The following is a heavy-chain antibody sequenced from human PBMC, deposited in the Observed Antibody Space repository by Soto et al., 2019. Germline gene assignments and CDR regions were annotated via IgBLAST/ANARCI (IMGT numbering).Heavy chain of an antibody. Sequence: GKVLEWVSAISGSGGSTYYADYVKGRFTISRDNSKNTLYLQMNSLRAEDTAVYFFFFQAEDGIRDVRSVSAFLLKRSSDL. CDR3: FFQAEDGIRDVRSVSAFLLKRSSDL. D-gene: IGHD3-10*02. J-gene: IGHJ2*01. CDR2: ISGSGGST. V-gene: IGHV3-23*01.